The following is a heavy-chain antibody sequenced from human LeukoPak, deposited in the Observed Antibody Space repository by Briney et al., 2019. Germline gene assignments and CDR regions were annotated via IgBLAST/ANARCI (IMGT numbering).Heavy chain of an antibody. CDR2: INDDTP. V-gene: IGHV3-23*01. J-gene: IGHJ6*03. Sequence: GGSLRLSCTTSGFSFNTYSMSWVRQAPGKGLEWVSAINDDTPYYTDSVKGRFTVSRDISKNTLYLQMNSLRAEDTAVYYCARVLSGRGSLYDYYYYMDVWGKGTTVTISS. CDR1: GFSFNTYS. D-gene: IGHD3-10*01. CDR3: ARVLSGRGSLYDYYYYMDV.